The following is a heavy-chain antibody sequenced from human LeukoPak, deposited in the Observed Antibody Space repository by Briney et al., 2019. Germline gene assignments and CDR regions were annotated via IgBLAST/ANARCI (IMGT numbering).Heavy chain of an antibody. CDR3: ARALYSSSWYGYYYYYYYMDV. CDR1: GYTFTSYG. Sequence: ASVKVSCKASGYTFTSYGISWVRQAPGHGLEWMGWISAYNGHTNYAQKLQGRVTMTTDTSTSTAYMELRSLRSDDTAVYYCARALYSSSWYGYYYYYYYMDVWGKGTTVTVPS. V-gene: IGHV1-18*01. CDR2: ISAYNGHT. D-gene: IGHD6-13*01. J-gene: IGHJ6*03.